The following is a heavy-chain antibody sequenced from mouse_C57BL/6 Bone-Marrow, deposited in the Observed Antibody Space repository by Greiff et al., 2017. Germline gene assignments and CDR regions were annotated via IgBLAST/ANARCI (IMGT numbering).Heavy chain of an antibody. CDR2: NYPRSGNT. CDR3: ARSTMVRGFAY. J-gene: IGHJ3*01. D-gene: IGHD2-1*01. V-gene: IGHV1-81*01. CDR1: GYTFTSYG. Sequence: QVQLQQSGAELARPGASVKLSCKASGYTFTSYGISWVKQRTGQGLEWIGENYPRSGNTYYNEKFKGKATLTADKSSSTAYMELRSLTSEDSAVYFCARSTMVRGFAYWGQGTLVTVSA.